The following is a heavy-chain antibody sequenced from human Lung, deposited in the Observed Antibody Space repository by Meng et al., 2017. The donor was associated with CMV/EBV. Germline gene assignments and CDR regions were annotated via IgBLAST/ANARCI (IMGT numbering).Heavy chain of an antibody. D-gene: IGHD5-18*01. Sequence: GGSLRLSCKASGYKFTNYWIGWVRQKPGKGLEWMALFNPGDSETRYSPSFQGQFTISVDRFRSTTFLQWRSLRASDTAMYYCARLVQAAKVLDFRGQGTLVNVAS. V-gene: IGHV5-51*01. CDR2: FNPGDSET. J-gene: IGHJ4*02. CDR1: GYKFTNYW. CDR3: ARLVQAAKVLDF.